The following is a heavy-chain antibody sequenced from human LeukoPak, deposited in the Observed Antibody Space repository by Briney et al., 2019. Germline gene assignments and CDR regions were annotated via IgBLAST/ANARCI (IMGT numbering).Heavy chain of an antibody. V-gene: IGHV3-11*04. J-gene: IGHJ3*02. CDR1: GFSFSDYY. CDR3: ARPRGYYFDAFDI. CDR2: ISISGSDI. Sequence: GGSLRLSCAASGFSFSDYYMSWVRQAPGKGLEWIAYISISGSDIYYADSVKGRFTIFRDNAKNSVYLQMNSLSAEDTAVYYCARPRGYYFDAFDIWGQGTMVTVSS. D-gene: IGHD3-22*01.